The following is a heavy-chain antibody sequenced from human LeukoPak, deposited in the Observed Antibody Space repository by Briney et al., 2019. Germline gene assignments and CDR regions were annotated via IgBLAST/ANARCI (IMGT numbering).Heavy chain of an antibody. CDR2: ISSSGSTI. CDR1: GFTFSDYY. Sequence: GGSLRLSCAASGFTFSDYYMSWIRQAPGKGLEWVSYISSSGSTIYYADSVKGRFTISRDNAKNSLYLQMNSLRAEDTAVYYCARDTSYCSTTSCYRTGIAAAGFDYWGQGTLVTVPS. V-gene: IGHV3-11*01. J-gene: IGHJ4*02. CDR3: ARDTSYCSTTSCYRTGIAAAGFDY. D-gene: IGHD2-2*02.